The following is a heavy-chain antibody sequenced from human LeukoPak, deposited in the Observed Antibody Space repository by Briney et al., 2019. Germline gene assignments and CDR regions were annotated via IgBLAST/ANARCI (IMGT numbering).Heavy chain of an antibody. CDR1: GFTFSSYA. CDR3: ARGHYGLDV. CDR2: ITPSGSTI. V-gene: IGHV3-48*04. Sequence: PGGSLRLSCAASGFTFSSYAMSWVRQAPGKGLEWVSYITPSGSTIYYADSVKGRFTISRDNAKNSLFLQMNSLRAEDTAVYYCARGHYGLDVWGQGTTVTVSS. J-gene: IGHJ6*02.